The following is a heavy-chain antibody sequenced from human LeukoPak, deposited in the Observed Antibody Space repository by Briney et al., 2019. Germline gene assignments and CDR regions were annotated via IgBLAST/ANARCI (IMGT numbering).Heavy chain of an antibody. V-gene: IGHV3-30*03. J-gene: IGHJ4*02. Sequence: GGSLRLSCAPSGFTFSRHGMHWVRQAPGKGLEWVAIISNDGSRKYYAHSEEGRFTISRDNAKNTLYLQMDSLRAEDTAVYYCARDRAWNYFDYWGQGTLVTVSS. CDR3: ARDRAWNYFDY. CDR1: GFTFSRHG. CDR2: ISNDGSRK. D-gene: IGHD3-3*01.